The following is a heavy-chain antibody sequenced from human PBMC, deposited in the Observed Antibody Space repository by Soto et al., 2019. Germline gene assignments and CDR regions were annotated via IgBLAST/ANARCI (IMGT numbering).Heavy chain of an antibody. CDR1: GGTFRTSA. D-gene: IGHD1-26*01. V-gene: IGHV1-69*12. CDR3: AREVGATRVDV. Sequence: QVQLVQSGAEVKKPGSSVKVSCKASGGTFRTSAISWVRQAPGQGLEWVGGIMPVFRRPKYAQNFQDRVTITADESTSTAYMELNSLRSDDTAVYYCAREVGATRVDVWGQGTTVTVSS. J-gene: IGHJ6*02. CDR2: IMPVFRRP.